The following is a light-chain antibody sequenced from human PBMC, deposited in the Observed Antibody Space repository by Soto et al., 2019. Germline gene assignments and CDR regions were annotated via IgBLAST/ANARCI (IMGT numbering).Light chain of an antibody. CDR1: QSVSSN. CDR3: QQYDNWPNT. CDR2: GAS. V-gene: IGKV3-15*01. J-gene: IGKJ1*01. Sequence: EIVMTQSPATLSVSPGERATLSCRASQSVSSNLAWYQQKPGQAPRLLISGASTRATGFPARFSGSGSGTEFTLTISSLQSEDFAVYYCQQYDNWPNTFGQGTKVEIK.